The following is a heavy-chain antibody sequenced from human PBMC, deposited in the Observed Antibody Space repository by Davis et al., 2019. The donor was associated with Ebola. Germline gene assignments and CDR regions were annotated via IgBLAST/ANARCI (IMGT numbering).Heavy chain of an antibody. CDR1: GFTFSSYS. J-gene: IGHJ2*01. CDR3: ARDTGEKIAAAGNYWYFDL. V-gene: IGHV3-21*01. D-gene: IGHD6-13*01. CDR2: ISSSSSYI. Sequence: GESLKISCAASGFTFSSYSMNWVRQAPGKGLEWVSSISSSSSYIYYADSVKGRFTISRDNAKNSLYLQMNSLRAEDTAVYYCARDTGEKIAAAGNYWYFDLWGRGTLVTVSS.